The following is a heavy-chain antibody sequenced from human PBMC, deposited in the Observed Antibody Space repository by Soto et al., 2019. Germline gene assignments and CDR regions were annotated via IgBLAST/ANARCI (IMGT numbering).Heavy chain of an antibody. CDR2: IYPADSDT. J-gene: IGHJ5*02. D-gene: IGHD3-22*01. CDR3: ARKDSSGYSNWFDP. Sequence: GESLKIACKTSGYTFSRYWIAWVREAPGRGLEGMGIIYPADSDTRYSPFFQGQVTISADKSTSTAYLHWNSLKPSDSATYYCARKDSSGYSNWFDPWGQGTLVTAPQ. V-gene: IGHV5-51*01. CDR1: GYTFSRYW.